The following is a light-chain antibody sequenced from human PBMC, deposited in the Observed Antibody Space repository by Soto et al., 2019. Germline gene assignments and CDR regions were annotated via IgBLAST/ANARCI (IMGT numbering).Light chain of an antibody. J-gene: IGKJ5*01. CDR2: GAS. CDR1: QSISNK. Sequence: MMMTQSPATLSVSPGERATLSCRASQSISNKLVWYQQKPGQAPRLLIYGASTRATGIPARFSGSGSGTEFTLTISSLQSEDFAVYYCQQYNSWSPITFGQGTRLEIK. CDR3: QQYNSWSPIT. V-gene: IGKV3-15*01.